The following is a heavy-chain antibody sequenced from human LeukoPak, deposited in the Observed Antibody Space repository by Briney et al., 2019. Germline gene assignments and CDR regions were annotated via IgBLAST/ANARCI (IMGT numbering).Heavy chain of an antibody. D-gene: IGHD6-19*01. Sequence: GGSLRLSCAASGFTFNNAWMSWVRQAPGKGLEWVGRIKSKTDGGTTDYAAPVKGRFTISRDDSKNTLYLQMNSLKTEDTAVYYCTTDPIAVAGTSFDIWGQGTMVTVSS. V-gene: IGHV3-15*01. J-gene: IGHJ3*02. CDR2: IKSKTDGGTT. CDR3: TTDPIAVAGTSFDI. CDR1: GFTFNNAW.